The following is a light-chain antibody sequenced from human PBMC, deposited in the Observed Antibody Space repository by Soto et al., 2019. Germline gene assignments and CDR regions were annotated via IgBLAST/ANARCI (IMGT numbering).Light chain of an antibody. V-gene: IGKV1-39*01. Sequence: DIQLTQSPSSLSASVGDRVTITCRASQTIITFLNWYQQKPGKAPNLLISAASSLHSGVPSRFSGSGCRTDFTLTISSLQPEDFATYYCQQSYTSPWTFGQGTKVEIK. CDR1: QTIITF. J-gene: IGKJ1*01. CDR2: AAS. CDR3: QQSYTSPWT.